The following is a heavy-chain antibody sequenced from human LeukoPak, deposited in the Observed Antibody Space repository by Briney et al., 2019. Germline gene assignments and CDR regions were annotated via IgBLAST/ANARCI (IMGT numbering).Heavy chain of an antibody. V-gene: IGHV3-30*04. CDR1: GFTFSSYA. Sequence: PGGSLRLSCAASGFTFSSYAMHWVRQAPGKGLEWVAVISYDGSNKYYADSVKGRFTISRDNSKNTLFLQMDSLRAEDTAVYYCAGPQKFFIYWGQGTLVTVSS. CDR2: ISYDGSNK. D-gene: IGHD3-3*01. CDR3: AGPQKFFIY. J-gene: IGHJ4*02.